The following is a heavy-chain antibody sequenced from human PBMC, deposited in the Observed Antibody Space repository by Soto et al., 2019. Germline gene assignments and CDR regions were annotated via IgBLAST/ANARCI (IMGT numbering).Heavy chain of an antibody. CDR3: ASPGNTIFGAAKGCFDP. Sequence: SETLSLTWVSSDGSISSGCYSWSWSRQPPGKGRESTGYIYDSGSTYYNPSLKSRVTISVDRSKNQFSLKLSSVTAADTAVYYCASPGNTIFGAAKGCFDPWGQGTLLTGSS. CDR2: IYDSGST. J-gene: IGHJ5*02. CDR1: DGSISSGCYS. V-gene: IGHV4-30-2*01. D-gene: IGHD3-3*01.